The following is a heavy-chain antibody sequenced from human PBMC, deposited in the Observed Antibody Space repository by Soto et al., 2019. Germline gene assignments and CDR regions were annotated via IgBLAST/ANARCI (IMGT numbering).Heavy chain of an antibody. D-gene: IGHD1-1*01. CDR1: RGCSSSADYS. V-gene: IGHV4-30-4*01. CDR3: ARGRLFYYYG. Sequence: SETLYIPCTVHRGCSSSADYSCSWFRQPTGKGLEWIGYIYYSGSTYYNPSLKSRVTISVDTSKNQFSLKLSSVTGAGTAFDYCARGRLFYYYG. J-gene: IGHJ6*01. CDR2: IYYSGST.